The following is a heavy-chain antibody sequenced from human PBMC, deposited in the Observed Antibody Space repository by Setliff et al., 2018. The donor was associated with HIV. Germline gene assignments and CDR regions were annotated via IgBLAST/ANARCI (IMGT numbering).Heavy chain of an antibody. J-gene: IGHJ4*02. CDR1: GGTFSNYA. V-gene: IGHV1-69*13. CDR3: AREERYYDGKGALDY. CDR2: IIPSFGTR. Sequence: ASVKVSCKASGGTFSNYAISWVRQAPGQGLEWVGGIIPSFGTRNYARKFRDRVTITADESTSTAYMDLSSLRSEDTAVYYCAREERYYDGKGALDYWGQGMLVTVSS. D-gene: IGHD3-22*01.